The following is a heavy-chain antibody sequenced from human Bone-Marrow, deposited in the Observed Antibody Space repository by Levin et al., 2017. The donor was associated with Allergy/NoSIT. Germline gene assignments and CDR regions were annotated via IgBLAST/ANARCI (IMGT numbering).Heavy chain of an antibody. J-gene: IGHJ6*02. V-gene: IGHV3-30*04. CDR2: ISYDGSNK. CDR3: ARLYRLRRYCYGMDA. CDR1: GFTFSSYA. Sequence: PGGSLRLSCAASGFTFSSYAMHWVRQAPGKGLEWVAVISYDGSNKYYADSVKGRFTISRDNSKNTLYLQMNSLRAEDTAVYYCARLYRLRRYCYGMDAWGQGTTVTVSS. D-gene: IGHD2-15*01.